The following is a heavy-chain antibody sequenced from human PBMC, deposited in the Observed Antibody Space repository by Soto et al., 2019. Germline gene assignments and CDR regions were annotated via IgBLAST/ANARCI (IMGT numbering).Heavy chain of an antibody. CDR1: GYTFTSYY. CDR3: ARWMGRIAAAFDY. Sequence: QIQLVQSGAEVKWPGASVRVSCEASGYTFTSYYMHWVRQAPGQGLEWMGIINPSGGSTSYAQKFQGRVTMTRDTSTSTVYMELSSLRSEDTAVYYCARWMGRIAAAFDYWGQGTLVTVSS. V-gene: IGHV1-46*01. CDR2: INPSGGST. D-gene: IGHD6-25*01. J-gene: IGHJ4*02.